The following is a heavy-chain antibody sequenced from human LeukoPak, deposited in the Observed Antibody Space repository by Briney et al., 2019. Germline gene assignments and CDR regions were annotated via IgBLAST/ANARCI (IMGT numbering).Heavy chain of an antibody. CDR3: ARDMVRGVIISHYYYYYMDV. D-gene: IGHD3-10*01. V-gene: IGHV1-46*01. J-gene: IGHJ6*03. CDR1: GYTFTSYY. Sequence: ASVKVSCKASGYTFTSYYMHWVRQAPGQGLEWMGIINPSGGSTSYAQKFQGRVTMTRDMSTSTVYMELSSLRSEDTAVYYCARDMVRGVIISHYYYYYMDVWGKGTTVTVSS. CDR2: INPSGGST.